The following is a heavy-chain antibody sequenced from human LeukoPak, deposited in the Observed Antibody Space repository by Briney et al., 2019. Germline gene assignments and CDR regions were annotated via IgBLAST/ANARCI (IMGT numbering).Heavy chain of an antibody. Sequence: KPSETLSLTCTVSGGSISSGSYYWSWIRQPAGKGLEWIGRIYTSGSTNYNPSLKSRVTISVDTSKNQFSLKLSSVTAADTAVYYCASAGSSGWFFDYWGQGTLVTVSS. J-gene: IGHJ4*02. CDR3: ASAGSSGWFFDY. V-gene: IGHV4-61*02. CDR2: IYTSGST. D-gene: IGHD6-19*01. CDR1: GGSISSGSYY.